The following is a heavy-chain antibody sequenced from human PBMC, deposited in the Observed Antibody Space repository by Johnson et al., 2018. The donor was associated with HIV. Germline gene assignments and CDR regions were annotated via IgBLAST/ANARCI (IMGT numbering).Heavy chain of an antibody. CDR2: ISWNSGSI. CDR1: GFTFDDYA. D-gene: IGHD6-19*01. V-gene: IGHV3-9*01. CDR3: EKDQRWLAHDAFDI. Sequence: VQLVESGGGLVQPVRSLRLSCAASGFTFDDYAMHWVRQAPGKGLEWVSGISWNSGSIGYADSVKGRFTISRDNAKNSLYLQMNSLRAEDTALYYCEKDQRWLAHDAFDIWGQGTMVTVSS. J-gene: IGHJ3*02.